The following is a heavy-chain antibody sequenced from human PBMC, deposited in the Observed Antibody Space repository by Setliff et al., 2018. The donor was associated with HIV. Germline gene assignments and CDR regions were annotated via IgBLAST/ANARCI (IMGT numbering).Heavy chain of an antibody. Sequence: PGGSLRLSCVASGFTFSISGMHWVRQAPGKGLEWVAVISYDGSNKYYADSVKGRFTISRDNAKNTLYLQMNSLRAEDTAVYYCAKDKGQKYADYWGQGTLVTVSS. CDR3: AKDKGQKYADY. CDR2: ISYDGSNK. CDR1: GFTFSISG. J-gene: IGHJ4*02. D-gene: IGHD3-10*01. V-gene: IGHV3-30*19.